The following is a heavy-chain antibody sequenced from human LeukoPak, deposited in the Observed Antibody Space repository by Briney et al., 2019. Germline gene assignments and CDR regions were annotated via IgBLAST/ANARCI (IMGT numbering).Heavy chain of an antibody. CDR3: ARGYSYGYGVDY. J-gene: IGHJ4*02. Sequence: GGSLRLSCAASGFTFSSYSMNWVRQAPGKGLEWVSYISSSGSTIYYADSVKGRFTISRDNAKNSLYLQMNSLRAEDTAVYYCARGYSYGYGVDYWGQGTLVTVSS. D-gene: IGHD5-18*01. CDR2: ISSSGSTI. V-gene: IGHV3-48*04. CDR1: GFTFSSYS.